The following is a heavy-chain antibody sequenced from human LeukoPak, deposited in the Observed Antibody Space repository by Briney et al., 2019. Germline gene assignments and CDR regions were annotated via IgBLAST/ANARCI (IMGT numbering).Heavy chain of an antibody. CDR1: GFTFSSYA. CDR2: MSYDGTNK. Sequence: GGSLRLSCAASGFTFSSYAMSWVRQAPGKGLEWVALMSYDGTNKDYTDSVKGRFTTSRDNSKDTLYLQMNSLRTDDTAVYYCAKDLLRATGNGGYYMDVWGKGTTVIVSS. V-gene: IGHV3-30*18. J-gene: IGHJ6*03. CDR3: AKDLLRATGNGGYYMDV. D-gene: IGHD5-12*01.